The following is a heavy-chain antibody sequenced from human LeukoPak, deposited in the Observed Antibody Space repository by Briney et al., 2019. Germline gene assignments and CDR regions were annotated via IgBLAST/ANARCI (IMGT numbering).Heavy chain of an antibody. CDR1: EFTFTSYW. CDR3: ARVPRGGYSGYGGIDY. Sequence: GGSLRLSCAASEFTFTSYWMSWVRQAPGKGLEWVSSISDSSTYIYYADSVKGRFTISRDNAKNSLYLQMNSLRAEDTAVYYCARVPRGGYSGYGGIDYWGQGTLVTVSS. D-gene: IGHD5-12*01. V-gene: IGHV3-21*01. J-gene: IGHJ4*02. CDR2: ISDSSTYI.